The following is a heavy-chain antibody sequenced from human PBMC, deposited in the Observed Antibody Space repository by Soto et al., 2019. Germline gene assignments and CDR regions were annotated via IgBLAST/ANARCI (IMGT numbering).Heavy chain of an antibody. CDR3: ARVXITMVRGVTSVYYGMDV. Sequence: ASVKVSCKGSGYTFTGYYMHWVRQAPGQGLEWMGWINPNSGGTNYAQKFQGRVTMTRDTSISTAYMELSRLRSDDTAVYYCARVXITMVRGVTSVYYGMDVWGQGTTVTVSS. V-gene: IGHV1-2*02. J-gene: IGHJ6*02. CDR2: INPNSGGT. CDR1: GYTFTGYY. D-gene: IGHD3-10*01.